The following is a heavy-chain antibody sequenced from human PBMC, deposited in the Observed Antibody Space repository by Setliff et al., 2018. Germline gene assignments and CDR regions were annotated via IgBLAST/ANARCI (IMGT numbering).Heavy chain of an antibody. J-gene: IGHJ6*03. CDR3: ARGGGTSNYYYYYMDV. CDR1: GYTFTGYY. V-gene: IGHV1-2*04. D-gene: IGHD2-15*01. Sequence: GSVKVSCKASGYTFTGYYMHWVRQAPGQGLEWMGWINPNSGGTNYAQKFQGWVTMTRDTSISTAYMELSRLRSDDTAVYYCARGGGTSNYYYYYMDVWGKGTTVTVSS. CDR2: INPNSGGT.